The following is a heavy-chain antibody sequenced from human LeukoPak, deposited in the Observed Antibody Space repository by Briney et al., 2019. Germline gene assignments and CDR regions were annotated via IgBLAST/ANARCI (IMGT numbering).Heavy chain of an antibody. CDR1: GGSISSGDYY. V-gene: IGHV4-30-4*01. J-gene: IGHJ4*02. CDR3: ARDWARYCSSTSCYAFDY. CDR2: IYYSGST. D-gene: IGHD2-2*01. Sequence: SETLSLTCTVSGGSISSGDYYWSWIRQPPGKGLEWIVYIYYSGSTYYNPSLKSRVTISVYTSKNQFSLKLSSVTAADTAVYYCARDWARYCSSTSCYAFDYWGQGTLVTVSS.